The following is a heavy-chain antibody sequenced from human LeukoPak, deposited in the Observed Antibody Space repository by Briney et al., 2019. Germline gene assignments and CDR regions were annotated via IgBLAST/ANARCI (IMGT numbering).Heavy chain of an antibody. J-gene: IGHJ4*02. V-gene: IGHV3-23*01. CDR3: AKDLSGEAY. CDR2: ISGSGGST. Sequence: PGGSLRLSCAASGFTFDNYAMSLVRQAPGKGLEWVSVISGSGGSTYYADSVKGRFTISRDNSKNTVHLQMNCLRAEDTAIYYCAKDLSGEAYWGQGTLVTVSS. CDR1: GFTFDNYA. D-gene: IGHD7-27*01.